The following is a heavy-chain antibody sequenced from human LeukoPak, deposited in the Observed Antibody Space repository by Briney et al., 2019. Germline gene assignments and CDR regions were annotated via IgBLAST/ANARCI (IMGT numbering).Heavy chain of an antibody. D-gene: IGHD2-2*01. V-gene: IGHV3-23*01. CDR2: ISGSGGST. J-gene: IGHJ4*02. Sequence: PGGSLRLSCAASGFTFSIYAMSWVRQAPGKGLEWVSGISGSGGSTYYADSVKGRFTISRDNSKNTLYLQMNSLRAEDTAVFYCAKGRYQLLSLYFFDYWGQGTLVTVSS. CDR3: AKGRYQLLSLYFFDY. CDR1: GFTFSIYA.